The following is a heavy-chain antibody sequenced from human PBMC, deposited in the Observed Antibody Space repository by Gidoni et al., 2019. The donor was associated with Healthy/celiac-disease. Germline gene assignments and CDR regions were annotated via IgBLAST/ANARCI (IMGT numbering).Heavy chain of an antibody. J-gene: IGHJ4*02. CDR3: AKENSSGWLDY. CDR1: GFTFDDYA. CDR2: ISWNSGSI. D-gene: IGHD6-19*01. V-gene: IGHV3-9*01. Sequence: EVQLVESGGGLVQPGRSLRLSCAASGFTFDDYAMHWVRQAPGKGLEWVSGISWNSGSIGYADSVKGRFTISRDNAKNSLYLQMNSLRAEDTALYYCAKENSSGWLDYWGQGTLVTVSS.